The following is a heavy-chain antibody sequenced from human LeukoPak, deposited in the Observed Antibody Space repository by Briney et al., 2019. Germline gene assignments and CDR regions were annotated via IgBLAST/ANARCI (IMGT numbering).Heavy chain of an antibody. J-gene: IGHJ4*02. Sequence: SVKVSCKASGGTFSSYAISWVRQAPGQGLEWMGRIIPILGIANYAQKFQGRVTITADKSTSTAYMELSSLRSEDMAVYYCARGGSYTGGEDYWGQGTLVTVSS. CDR1: GGTFSSYA. V-gene: IGHV1-69*04. CDR2: IIPILGIA. D-gene: IGHD1-26*01. CDR3: ARGGSYTGGEDY.